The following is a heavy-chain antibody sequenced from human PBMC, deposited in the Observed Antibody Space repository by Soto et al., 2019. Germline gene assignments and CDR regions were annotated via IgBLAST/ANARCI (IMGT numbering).Heavy chain of an antibody. CDR1: GFSLSADGVG. Sequence: QITLKESGPTLVKPTQTLTLTCTFSGFSLSADGVGVGWIRQPPGKALEWLALIYWDDDQRYSPSLKTRLTITKXTXKXXVVLTMTNIAPVDTATYYCAHAYGGTSWPNDVFDVWGQGTVVTVSS. CDR3: AHAYGGTSWPNDVFDV. J-gene: IGHJ3*01. V-gene: IGHV2-5*02. CDR2: IYWDDDQ. D-gene: IGHD2-2*01.